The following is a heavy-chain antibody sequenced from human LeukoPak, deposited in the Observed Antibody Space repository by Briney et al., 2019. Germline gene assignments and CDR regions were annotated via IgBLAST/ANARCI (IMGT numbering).Heavy chain of an antibody. V-gene: IGHV3-13*01. J-gene: IGHJ6*02. CDR1: GLTFSSYD. CDR2: IGTAGDT. Sequence: GGSLRLSCAASGLTFSSYDMHWVRQATGKGLEWVSAIGTAGDTYYPGSVKGRFTISRENAKNSLYLQMNSLRAGDTAVYYCARALPWELGQYGGMDVWGQGTTVTVSS. D-gene: IGHD1-26*01. CDR3: ARALPWELGQYGGMDV.